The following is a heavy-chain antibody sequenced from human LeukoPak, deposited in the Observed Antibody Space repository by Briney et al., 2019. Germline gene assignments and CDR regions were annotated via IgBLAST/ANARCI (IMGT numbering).Heavy chain of an antibody. J-gene: IGHJ4*02. V-gene: IGHV1-2*02. Sequence: ASVKDSCKASGYTFTGYYIHWLRQAPGQGLEWMGFINPNSGGTNYAQKFQGRVTMTRDTSISTAYMELSSLTSDDMAVYYCARDLEGYHYGSGNYPQWGQGTLITVSS. CDR1: GYTFTGYY. CDR3: ARDLEGYHYGSGNYPQ. CDR2: INPNSGGT. D-gene: IGHD3-10*01.